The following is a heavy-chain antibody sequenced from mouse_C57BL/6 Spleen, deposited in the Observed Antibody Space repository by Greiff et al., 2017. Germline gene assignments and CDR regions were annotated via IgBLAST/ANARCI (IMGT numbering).Heavy chain of an antibody. CDR3: ARREDYDYDGFAY. J-gene: IGHJ3*01. Sequence: VKLQQPGAELAKPGASVKLSCKASGYTFTSYWMHWVKQRPGRGLEWIGRIDPNSGGTKYNEKFKSKATLTVDKASSTAYMQLSSLTSEDSAVYYCARREDYDYDGFAYWGQGTLVTVSA. D-gene: IGHD2-4*01. CDR2: IDPNSGGT. CDR1: GYTFTSYW. V-gene: IGHV1-72*01.